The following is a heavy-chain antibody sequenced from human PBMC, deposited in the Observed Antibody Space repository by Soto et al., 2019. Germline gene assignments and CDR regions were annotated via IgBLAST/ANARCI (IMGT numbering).Heavy chain of an antibody. Sequence: SETLSVTCAVYGGSFGGYYWSWIRQAPGEGLEWIGEINHSGSTNYNPSLKSRVTISVDTPKNQFSPKLSSVTAADTAVYYCAREGSSSSLDYWGQGTLVTVSS. CDR1: GGSFGGYY. V-gene: IGHV4-34*01. J-gene: IGHJ4*02. CDR3: AREGSSSSLDY. CDR2: INHSGST. D-gene: IGHD6-6*01.